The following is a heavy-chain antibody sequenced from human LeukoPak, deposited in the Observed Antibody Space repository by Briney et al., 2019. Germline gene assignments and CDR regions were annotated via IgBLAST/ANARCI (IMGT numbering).Heavy chain of an antibody. CDR3: AKFSPSNLDY. J-gene: IGHJ4*02. CDR2: ISASGGST. CDR1: GFTCSKYV. D-gene: IGHD2-2*01. Sequence: PGGSLRLSCAASGFTCSKYVMSWVRQAPGKGLEWVSVISASGGSTYYADSVKGRFTISRDNPTNTLYLQMNSLRVEDTAVYYCAKFSPSNLDYWGQGTLVTVSS. V-gene: IGHV3-23*01.